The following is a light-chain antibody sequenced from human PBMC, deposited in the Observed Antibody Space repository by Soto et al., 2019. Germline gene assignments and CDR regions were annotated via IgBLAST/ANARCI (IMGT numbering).Light chain of an antibody. CDR3: SSYTSSRTAV. V-gene: IGLV2-14*01. Sequence: QSALTQPASVSGSPGQSITISCTGSSSDVGGYKYVSWYQQYPGKAPKLMIYEVSNWPSGVSNRFSGSKSDNTASLTISGLQAEDEADYYCSSYTSSRTAVFGGGTKLTVL. CDR1: SSDVGGYKY. J-gene: IGLJ2*01. CDR2: EVS.